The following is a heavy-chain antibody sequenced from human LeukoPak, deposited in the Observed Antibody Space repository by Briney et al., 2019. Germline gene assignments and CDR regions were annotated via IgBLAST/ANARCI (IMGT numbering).Heavy chain of an antibody. V-gene: IGHV4-30-2*01. D-gene: IGHD7-27*01. CDR3: ARAGDLYYYMDV. CDR1: GGSISSGGYS. Sequence: SETLSLTCAVSGGSISSGGYSWSWIRQPPGKGLEWIGYIYHSGSSYYNPSLKSRVTISADTSTNQFSLKLSSVTAADTAVYFCARAGDLYYYMDVWGKGTTVTVSS. J-gene: IGHJ6*03. CDR2: IYHSGSS.